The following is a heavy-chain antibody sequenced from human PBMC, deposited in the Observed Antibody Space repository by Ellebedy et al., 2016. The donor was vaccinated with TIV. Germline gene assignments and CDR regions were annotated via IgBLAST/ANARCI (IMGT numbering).Heavy chain of an antibody. V-gene: IGHV5-51*01. Sequence: GESLKISCKGSGYSFTSYWIGWVRQMPGKGLEWMGIISPGDSDTRYSPSFQGQVTISADKSISTAYLQGSSLKASDTAMYYCARTALTGTTVRWFAPWGQGTLVTVSS. J-gene: IGHJ5*02. D-gene: IGHD1-7*01. CDR2: ISPGDSDT. CDR3: ARTALTGTTVRWFAP. CDR1: GYSFTSYW.